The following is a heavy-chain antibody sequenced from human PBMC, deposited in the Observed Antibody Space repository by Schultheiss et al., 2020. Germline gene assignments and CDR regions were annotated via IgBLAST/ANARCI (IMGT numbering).Heavy chain of an antibody. J-gene: IGHJ1*01. V-gene: IGHV3-30*03. CDR3: ARSGGIQLWFDGTD. D-gene: IGHD5-18*01. CDR2: ISYDGSNK. CDR1: GFSFSHYG. Sequence: WGSLRLSCAASGFSFSHYGMHWLRQAPGKGLEWVAVISYDGSNKYYSDSVKGRFTISRDNSKNTLYLQMNSLRTEDTAVYYCARSGGIQLWFDGTDWGQGTLVTVSS.